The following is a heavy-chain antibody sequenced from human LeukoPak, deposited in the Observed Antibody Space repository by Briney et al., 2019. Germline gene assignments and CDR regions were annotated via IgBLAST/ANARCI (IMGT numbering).Heavy chain of an antibody. V-gene: IGHV1-69*06. CDR3: ASLDDSSGYYYPVGY. J-gene: IGHJ4*02. CDR2: IIPIFGTA. Sequence: LVKVSCKASGGTFSSYAISWVRQAPGQGLEWMGGIIPIFGTANYAQKFQGRVTITADKSTSTAYMELSSLRSEDTAVYYCASLDDSSGYYYPVGYWGQGTLVTVSS. D-gene: IGHD3-22*01. CDR1: GGTFSSYA.